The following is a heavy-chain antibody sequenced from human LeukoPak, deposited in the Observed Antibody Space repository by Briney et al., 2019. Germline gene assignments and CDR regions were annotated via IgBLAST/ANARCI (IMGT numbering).Heavy chain of an antibody. CDR1: GGSISSSSYY. Sequence: SETLSLTCTVSGGSISSSSYYWGWIRQPPGKGLEWIGSIYYNGSTYYNPSLKSRVTISVDTSKNQFSLKLSSVTAADTAVYYCARHIDSSGWYSRQTEPNWFDPWGQGTLVTVSS. CDR3: ARHIDSSGWYSRQTEPNWFDP. J-gene: IGHJ5*02. D-gene: IGHD6-19*01. V-gene: IGHV4-39*01. CDR2: IYYNGST.